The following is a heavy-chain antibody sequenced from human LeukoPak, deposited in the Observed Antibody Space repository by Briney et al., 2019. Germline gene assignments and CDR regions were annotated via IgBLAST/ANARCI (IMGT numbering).Heavy chain of an antibody. J-gene: IGHJ4*02. V-gene: IGHV3-23*01. Sequence: GRSLRLSCAASGFTFTTYVMSWVRQAPGKGLEWVSGISGSGAVTYYADSVKGRSTISKDSSKETLYLQMSSLRAEDTAVYYCATARVRSGFYFDYWGQGTLVTVSS. CDR2: ISGSGAVT. D-gene: IGHD2-21*01. CDR1: GFTFTTYV. CDR3: ATARVRSGFYFDY.